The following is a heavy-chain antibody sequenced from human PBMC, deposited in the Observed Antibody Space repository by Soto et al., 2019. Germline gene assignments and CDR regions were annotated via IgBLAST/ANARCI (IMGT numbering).Heavy chain of an antibody. V-gene: IGHV4-39*01. J-gene: IGHJ4*02. CDR2: IYYSGST. D-gene: IGHD5-12*01. CDR3: ARHGLEDSGYENLDY. CDR1: GGSISSSSYY. Sequence: PSETLSLTCTVSGGSISSSSYYWGWIRQPPGKGLEWIGSIYYSGSTYYNPSLKSRVTISVDTSKNQFSLKLSSVTAADTAVYYCARHGLEDSGYENLDYWGQGTLVTVSS.